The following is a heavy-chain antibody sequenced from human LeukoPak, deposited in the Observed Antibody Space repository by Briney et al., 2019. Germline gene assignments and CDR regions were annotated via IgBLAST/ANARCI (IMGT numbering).Heavy chain of an antibody. J-gene: IGHJ5*02. CDR1: GFTVSSNY. V-gene: IGHV3-53*01. Sequence: GGSLRLSCVVSGFTVSSNYMTWVRQAPGKGLEWVSVIYSGGSTYYADSVEGRFTISRDNSKNTLYLQMNSLRAEDTAVYYCARDQLSCSGGTCYSSWGQGALVTVSS. D-gene: IGHD2-15*01. CDR3: ARDQLSCSGGTCYSS. CDR2: IYSGGST.